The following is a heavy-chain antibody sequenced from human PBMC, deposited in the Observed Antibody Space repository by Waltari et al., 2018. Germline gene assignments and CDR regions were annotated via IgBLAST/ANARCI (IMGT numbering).Heavy chain of an antibody. CDR2: IITICGTA. Sequence: QVQLVQSGAEVKKPGSSVKVSCKASGGTFSSYALSWVRQAPGQGLEWMGGIITICGTANYEQKFHGRVTMTADEFTSTAYMELSSLRSEDTAVYYCARRSGSYYHFDYWGQGTLVTVSS. CDR3: ARRSGSYYHFDY. D-gene: IGHD3-10*01. J-gene: IGHJ4*02. CDR1: GGTFSSYA. V-gene: IGHV1-69*01.